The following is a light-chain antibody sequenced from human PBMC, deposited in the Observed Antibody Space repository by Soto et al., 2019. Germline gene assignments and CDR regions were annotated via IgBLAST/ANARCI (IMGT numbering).Light chain of an antibody. Sequence: EIVLTQSPATLSLSPGERATLSCRASQSVSSHLTWYQHXXXXAPRLLIYDASTRANGIPARFSGSGSGTDFTLTISSLEPEDSAVYYCQQRSDWPLLFGGGTRVEIK. CDR3: QQRSDWPLL. CDR1: QSVSSH. V-gene: IGKV3-11*01. CDR2: DAS. J-gene: IGKJ4*01.